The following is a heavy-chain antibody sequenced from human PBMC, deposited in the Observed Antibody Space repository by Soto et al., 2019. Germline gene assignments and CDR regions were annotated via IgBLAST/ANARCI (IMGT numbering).Heavy chain of an antibody. Sequence: EVQLVESGGGLVQPGGSLRLSCAASGFTVSSNYMSWVRQAPGKGLEWVSVIYSGGSTYYADSVKGRFTISRDNSKNTLYLQMNSLRAEDTAVYYCARALVGGYYFWSGYSLFAYWGQGTLVTVSS. CDR2: IYSGGST. CDR1: GFTVSSNY. CDR3: ARALVGGYYFWSGYSLFAY. V-gene: IGHV3-66*01. J-gene: IGHJ4*02. D-gene: IGHD3-3*01.